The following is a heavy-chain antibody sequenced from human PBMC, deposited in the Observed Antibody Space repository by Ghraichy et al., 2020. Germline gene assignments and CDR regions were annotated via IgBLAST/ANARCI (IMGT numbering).Heavy chain of an antibody. V-gene: IGHV1-24*01. J-gene: IGHJ4*02. CDR2: FDPEDGET. CDR3: ATDNLRYSSGWYDY. Sequence: ASVKVSCKVSGYTLTELSMHWVRQAPGKGLEWMGGFDPEDGETIYAQKFQGRVTMTEDTSTDTAYMELSSLRSEDTAVYYCATDNLRYSSGWYDYWGQGTLVTVSS. CDR1: GYTLTELS. D-gene: IGHD6-19*01.